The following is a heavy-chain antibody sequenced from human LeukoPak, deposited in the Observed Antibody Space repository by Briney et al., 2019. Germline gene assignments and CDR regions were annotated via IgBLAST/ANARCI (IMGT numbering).Heavy chain of an antibody. Sequence: GGSLRLSCAASEFTFSSYGMSWVRQAPGKGLEWVSAISGSGGSTYYADSVKGRFTISRDNSKNTLYLQMNSLRAEDTAVYYCAKDPGRDDYVGNFDYWGQGTLVTVSS. CDR3: AKDPGRDDYVGNFDY. J-gene: IGHJ4*02. V-gene: IGHV3-23*01. D-gene: IGHD4-17*01. CDR1: EFTFSSYG. CDR2: ISGSGGST.